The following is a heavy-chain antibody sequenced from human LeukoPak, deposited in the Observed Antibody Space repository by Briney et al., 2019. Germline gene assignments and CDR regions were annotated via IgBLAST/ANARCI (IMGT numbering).Heavy chain of an antibody. D-gene: IGHD3-22*01. J-gene: IGHJ3*02. CDR3: ARGRSGLYDSSGYYVSKAFDI. V-gene: IGHV3-21*01. Sequence: GGSLRLSCAASGFTFSSYSMNWVRQASGKGLEWVSSISSSSSYIYYADSVKGRFTISRDNAKNSLYLQMNSLRAEDTAVYYCARGRSGLYDSSGYYVSKAFDIWGQGTMVTVSS. CDR2: ISSSSSYI. CDR1: GFTFSSYS.